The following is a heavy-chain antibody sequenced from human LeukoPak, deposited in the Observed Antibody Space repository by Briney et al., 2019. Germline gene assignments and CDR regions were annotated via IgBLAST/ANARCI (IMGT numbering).Heavy chain of an antibody. D-gene: IGHD3-3*01. V-gene: IGHV1-2*02. J-gene: IGHJ4*02. CDR2: INPYSCGT. Sequence: ASVKVSCKASGYTFTGYYMHWVRQAPGQGLEGMGWINPYSCGTNYAQKFQGRVTMTRDTSISTAYMELSRLRSDDTAVYYCARAARITIFGVVIITLDYWGQGTLVTVSS. CDR3: ARAARITIFGVVIITLDY. CDR1: GYTFTGYY.